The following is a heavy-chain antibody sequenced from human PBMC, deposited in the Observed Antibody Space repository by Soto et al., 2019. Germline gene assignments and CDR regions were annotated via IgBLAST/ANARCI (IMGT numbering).Heavy chain of an antibody. CDR1: GVSFGSDW. J-gene: IGHJ3*02. V-gene: IGHV3-7*05. D-gene: IGHD3-16*02. Sequence: VQLTESGGGLVQPGGSLRLSCGASGVSFGSDWMAWVRQASGKGLEWVANIRKGGCEEHYAGSVRGRFSVSRDNANASLYLPMNRLRFVDRGVYCCTMHANYRYDSVYYDVFDIWGQGTLVTVSP. CDR3: TMHANYRYDSVYYDVFDI. CDR2: IRKGGCEE.